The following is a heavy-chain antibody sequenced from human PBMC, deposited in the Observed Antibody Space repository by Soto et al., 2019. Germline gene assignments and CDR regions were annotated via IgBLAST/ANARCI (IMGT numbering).Heavy chain of an antibody. Sequence: SETLSLTCAVYGGSFSGYYWSWIRQPPGKGLEWIGEINHSGSTNYNPSLKSRVTISVDTSKNQFSLKLSSVTAADTAVYYCARGGMGIAAAGPSDYWGQGTLVTVSS. CDR3: ARGGMGIAAAGPSDY. D-gene: IGHD6-13*01. V-gene: IGHV4-34*01. CDR1: GGSFSGYY. J-gene: IGHJ4*02. CDR2: INHSGST.